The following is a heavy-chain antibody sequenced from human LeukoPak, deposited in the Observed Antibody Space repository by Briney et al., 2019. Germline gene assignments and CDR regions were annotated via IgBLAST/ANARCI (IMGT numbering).Heavy chain of an antibody. V-gene: IGHV3-33*06. Sequence: PVRSLRLSCAASGFTFSSYGMHWVRQAPGKGLEWVAVIWYDGSNKYYADSVKGRFTISRDNSKNTLYLQMNSLRAEDTAVYYCAKDLGYSYGFDYWGQGTLVTVSS. CDR3: AKDLGYSYGFDY. D-gene: IGHD5-18*01. CDR1: GFTFSSYG. J-gene: IGHJ4*02. CDR2: IWYDGSNK.